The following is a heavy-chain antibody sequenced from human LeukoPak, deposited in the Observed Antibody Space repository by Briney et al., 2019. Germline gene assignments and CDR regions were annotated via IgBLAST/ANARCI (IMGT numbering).Heavy chain of an antibody. CDR1: GYTFISYG. J-gene: IGHJ4*02. Sequence: GASVKVSCKPSGYTFISYGLTWVRHVPGQGFEWIGWIQTYNGDTQYADNFQGRVTMTTDTSTSTAYMELRSLRSDDTAVYYCARDRATSGWYQDDYWGQGTQVTVSS. CDR2: IQTYNGDT. D-gene: IGHD6-19*01. V-gene: IGHV1-18*04. CDR3: ARDRATSGWYQDDY.